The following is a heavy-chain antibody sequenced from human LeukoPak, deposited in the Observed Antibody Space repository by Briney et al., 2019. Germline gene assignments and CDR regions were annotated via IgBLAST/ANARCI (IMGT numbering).Heavy chain of an antibody. Sequence: ASVKVSCKASGYTFTGYDINWVRQATGQGLEWMGWINLKSGNTGYAQKFQGRVTMTRDNSINTAYMELSSLRSDDTAVYFCARDTSEGDYAWWFDPWGQGTLVTVAS. CDR1: GYTFTGYD. V-gene: IGHV1-8*01. J-gene: IGHJ5*02. CDR3: ARDTSEGDYAWWFDP. D-gene: IGHD3-16*01. CDR2: INLKSGNT.